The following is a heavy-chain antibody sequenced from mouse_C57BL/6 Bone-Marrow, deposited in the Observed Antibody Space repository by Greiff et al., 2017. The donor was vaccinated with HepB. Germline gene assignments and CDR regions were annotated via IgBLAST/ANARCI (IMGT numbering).Heavy chain of an antibody. J-gene: IGHJ2*01. CDR1: GYTFTSYW. CDR2: IHPNSGST. D-gene: IGHD1-1*02. Sequence: QVQLKESGAELVKPGASVKLSCKASGYTFTSYWMHWVKQRPGQGLEWIGMIHPNSGSTNYNEKFKSKATLTVDKSSSTAYMQLSSLTSEDSAVYYCAGGNPGGYFDYWGQGTTLTVSS. CDR3: AGGNPGGYFDY. V-gene: IGHV1-64*01.